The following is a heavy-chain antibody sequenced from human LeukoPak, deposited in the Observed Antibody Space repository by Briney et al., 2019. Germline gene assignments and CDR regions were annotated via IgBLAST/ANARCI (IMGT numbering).Heavy chain of an antibody. CDR2: IYYSGST. V-gene: IGHV4-30-4*08. D-gene: IGHD3-22*01. Sequence: LRLSCAASGFTFSSYSMNWVRQPPGKGLEWIGYIYYSGSTYYNPSLKSRVTISVDTSKNQFSLRLSSVTAADTAVYYCARDGSGYGYYFDYWGQGTLVTVSS. CDR1: GFTFSSYS. J-gene: IGHJ4*02. CDR3: ARDGSGYGYYFDY.